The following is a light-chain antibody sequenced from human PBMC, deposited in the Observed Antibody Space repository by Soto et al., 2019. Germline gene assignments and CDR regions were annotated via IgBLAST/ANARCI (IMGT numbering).Light chain of an antibody. V-gene: IGKV2-28*01. J-gene: IGKJ5*01. CDR3: MQARQTPIT. CDR2: LGS. Sequence: DIVMTHSPVSLPITPVDPAPSSFISSQILRHSNGNNYLDWYLQKPGQSPQVLIYLGSNRASGVNDRFSGSGSGTDFTLNISRVEAEDVGVYYCMQARQTPITFGQGTRRELK. CDR1: QILRHSNGNNY.